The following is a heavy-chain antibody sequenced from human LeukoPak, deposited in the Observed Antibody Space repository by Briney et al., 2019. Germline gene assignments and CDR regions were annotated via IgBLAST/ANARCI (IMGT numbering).Heavy chain of an antibody. D-gene: IGHD3-16*02. J-gene: IGHJ3*02. Sequence: PSETLSLTCTVSGGSISSYYWSWIRQPPGKGLEWIGYIYYSGSTNYNPSLKSRVTISVDTSKNQFSLKLSSVTAADTAVYYCARSPYDYVWGSYRWPDAFDIWGQGTMVTVSS. CDR3: ARSPYDYVWGSYRWPDAFDI. V-gene: IGHV4-59*08. CDR1: GGSISSYY. CDR2: IYYSGST.